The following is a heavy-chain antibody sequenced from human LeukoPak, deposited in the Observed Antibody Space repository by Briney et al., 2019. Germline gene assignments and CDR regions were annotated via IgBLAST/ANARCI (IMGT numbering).Heavy chain of an antibody. J-gene: IGHJ4*02. D-gene: IGHD2-2*02. CDR3: ARDRRYCSSTSCYTTDY. V-gene: IGHV3-74*01. Sequence: GGPLRLSCAASGFTFSSYWMHWVRHAPGKGLVWVSRIKSDGTSTNYADSVKGRFTISRDNAKNTLYLQMNSLRAEDTAVYYCARDRRYCSSTSCYTTDYWGQGTLVTVSS. CDR1: GFTFSSYW. CDR2: IKSDGTST.